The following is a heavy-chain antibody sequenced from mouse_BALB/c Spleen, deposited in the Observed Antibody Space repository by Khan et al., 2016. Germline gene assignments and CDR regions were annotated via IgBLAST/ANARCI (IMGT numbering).Heavy chain of an antibody. CDR3: ARDYDGYYSLGD. V-gene: IGHV3-8*02. J-gene: IGHJ2*01. CDR1: GDSITSGY. Sequence: EVQLQESGPSLVKPSQTLSLTCSVTGDSITSGYWNWIRKFPGNKLEYMGSISFSGNTDYNPSLKSRISITRDPSKNQYYLQLNSVTTEDTATVYCARDYDGYYSLGDWGQGTTLTVSS. CDR2: ISFSGNT. D-gene: IGHD2-3*01.